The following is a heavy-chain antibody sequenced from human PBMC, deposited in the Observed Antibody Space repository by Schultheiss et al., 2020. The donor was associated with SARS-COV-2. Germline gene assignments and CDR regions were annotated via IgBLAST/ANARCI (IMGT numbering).Heavy chain of an antibody. CDR2: TRNKANSYTT. V-gene: IGHV3-72*01. CDR1: GFTFSSYA. J-gene: IGHJ3*02. Sequence: GGSLRLSCAASGFTFSSYAMSWVRQAPGKGLEWVGRTRNKANSYTTEYAASVKGRFTISRDDSKNSLYLQMNSLKTEDTAVYYCARQQGEVDAFDIWGQGTMVTVSS. CDR3: ARQQGEVDAFDI. D-gene: IGHD3-16*01.